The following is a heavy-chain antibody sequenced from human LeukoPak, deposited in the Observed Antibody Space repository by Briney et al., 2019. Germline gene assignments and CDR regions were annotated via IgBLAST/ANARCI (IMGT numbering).Heavy chain of an antibody. D-gene: IGHD3-3*01. J-gene: IGHJ4*02. CDR2: IIPIFGTA. CDR3: GVAVSIFGVADY. CDR1: GYTFTSYG. V-gene: IGHV1-69*13. Sequence: SVKVSCKASGYTFTSYGISWVRQAPGQGLEWMGGIIPIFGTANYAQKFQGRVTITADESTSSAYMELTSPTSEDTAVYYCGVAVSIFGVADYWGQGTLVTVSS.